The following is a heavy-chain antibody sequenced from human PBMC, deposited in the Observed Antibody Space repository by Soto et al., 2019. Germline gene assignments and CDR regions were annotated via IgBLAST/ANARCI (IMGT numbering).Heavy chain of an antibody. CDR3: ARGWVQLGFDP. V-gene: IGHV4-59*01. CDR1: GGSLTSYS. Sequence: SETLSLTCTVSGGSLTSYSWSWIRQPPGKRLEWIGYVHHSGTTKYNPSFKGRVNLSLDTSENQFSLKLSSVTAADTAVYYCARGWVQLGFDPWGQGTLVTVSS. D-gene: IGHD1-1*01. CDR2: VHHSGTT. J-gene: IGHJ5*02.